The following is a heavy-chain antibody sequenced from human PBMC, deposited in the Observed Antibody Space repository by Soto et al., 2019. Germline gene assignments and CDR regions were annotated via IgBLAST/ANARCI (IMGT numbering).Heavy chain of an antibody. D-gene: IGHD6-6*01. Sequence: GESLKISCKGSGYSFTSYWIGWVRQMPGKGLEWMGIIYPGDSDTRYSPSFQGQVTISADKSICTAYLQWSSLKASDTAMYYCARGTRIAARPWAAAGTYYYYGMDVWGQGTTVTVSS. J-gene: IGHJ6*02. CDR1: GYSFTSYW. V-gene: IGHV5-51*01. CDR3: ARGTRIAARPWAAAGTYYYYGMDV. CDR2: IYPGDSDT.